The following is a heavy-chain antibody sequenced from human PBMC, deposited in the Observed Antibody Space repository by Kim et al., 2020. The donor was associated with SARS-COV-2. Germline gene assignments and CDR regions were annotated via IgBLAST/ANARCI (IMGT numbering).Heavy chain of an antibody. V-gene: IGHV3-30*01. D-gene: IGHD3-9*01. J-gene: IGHJ4*02. Sequence: GRCTISRDNSKNTLYLQMNSLRAEDTAVYYCARDPELRYFDWLFNGYFDYWGQGTLVTVSS. CDR3: ARDPELRYFDWLFNGYFDY.